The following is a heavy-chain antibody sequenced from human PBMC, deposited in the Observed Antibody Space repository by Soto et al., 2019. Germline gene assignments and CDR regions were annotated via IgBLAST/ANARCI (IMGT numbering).Heavy chain of an antibody. V-gene: IGHV1-18*01. J-gene: IGHJ4*02. CDR3: ARSSRYDFWSDSTSPSYRFDS. D-gene: IGHD3-3*01. CDR1: GYTFTNYV. CDR2: IKSYNGNT. Sequence: QVQLVQSGAELKKPGASVKVSCKASGYTFTNYVITWVRQAPGQGLEWMGWIKSYNGNTDYAQKVQGRVTMTTDTSTGTTYMELRSLRSDDTAVYYCARSSRYDFWSDSTSPSYRFDSWGQGTLVTVSS.